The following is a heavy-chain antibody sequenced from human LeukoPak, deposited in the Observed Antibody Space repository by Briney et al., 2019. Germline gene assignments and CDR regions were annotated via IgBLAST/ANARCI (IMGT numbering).Heavy chain of an antibody. Sequence: PRGSLRLSCAASGFSFNWYWMSWVRQAPGKGLEWVANIKEDGSEENYVDSVKGRFTISRDNAKNSLYLQMNSLRAEDTAIYYCAKYNWYYAFDIWGQGTMVTVSS. V-gene: IGHV3-7*01. D-gene: IGHD1-7*01. CDR2: IKEDGSEE. J-gene: IGHJ3*02. CDR3: AKYNWYYAFDI. CDR1: GFSFNWYW.